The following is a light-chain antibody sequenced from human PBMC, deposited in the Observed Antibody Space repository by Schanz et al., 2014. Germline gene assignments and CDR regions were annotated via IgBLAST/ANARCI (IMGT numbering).Light chain of an antibody. V-gene: IGLV2-8*01. J-gene: IGLJ3*02. CDR2: EVV. CDR3: SSYVGSNNLV. Sequence: QSALTQPPSASGSPGQSVTISCTGTSSDIGRYNYVSWYQQHPGKAPKLILFEVVKRPTGVPDRFSGSKSGDTASLTVSGLQAEDEADYYCSSYVGSNNLVFGGGTKLTVL. CDR1: SSDIGRYNY.